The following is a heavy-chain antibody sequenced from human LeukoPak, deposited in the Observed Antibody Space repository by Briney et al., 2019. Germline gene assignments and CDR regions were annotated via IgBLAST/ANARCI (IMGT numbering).Heavy chain of an antibody. J-gene: IGHJ4*02. CDR2: INHSGST. CDR3: ARLGGSGYLFYFDY. Sequence: SETLSLTCTVSGYSISSGYYWGWIRKPPGKGLEWVGEINHSGSTNCNPSLRSRVTISVDTSMNQFSLKLSSVTAADTAVYYCARLGGSGYLFYFDYWGQGTLVTVSS. CDR1: GYSISSGYY. V-gene: IGHV4-38-2*02. D-gene: IGHD3-22*01.